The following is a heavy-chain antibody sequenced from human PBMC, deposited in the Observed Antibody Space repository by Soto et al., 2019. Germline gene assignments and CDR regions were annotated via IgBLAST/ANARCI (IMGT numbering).Heavy chain of an antibody. J-gene: IGHJ4*02. Sequence: PSETLSLTCSVSGDSLSGSPYYWGWIRQPPGKRLEWIGSIFHDGYIVYTPSLKSRVTISVDTSKNQFSLKLTSVAAADTAIYFCARLQTAVPHYWGQGILVTVS. CDR3: ARLQTAVPHY. D-gene: IGHD6-13*01. V-gene: IGHV4-39*01. CDR1: GDSLSGSPYY. CDR2: IFHDGYI.